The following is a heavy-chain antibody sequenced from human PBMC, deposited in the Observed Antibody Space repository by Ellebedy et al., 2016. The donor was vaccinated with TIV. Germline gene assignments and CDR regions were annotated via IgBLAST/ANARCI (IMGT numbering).Heavy chain of an antibody. CDR2: IYYSGST. J-gene: IGHJ5*02. CDR1: GGSISSYY. CDR3: ARAQMRLWFGESLRGFDP. Sequence: SETLSLXXTVSGGSISSYYWSWIRQPPGKGLEWIGYIYYSGSTNYNPSLKSRVTISVDTSKNQFSLKLSSVTAADTAVYYCARAQMRLWFGESLRGFDPWGQGTLVTVSS. V-gene: IGHV4-59*01. D-gene: IGHD3-10*01.